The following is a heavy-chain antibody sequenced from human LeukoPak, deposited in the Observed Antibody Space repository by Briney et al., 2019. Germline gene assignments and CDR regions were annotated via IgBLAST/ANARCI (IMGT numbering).Heavy chain of an antibody. CDR2: IIPIFGTA. V-gene: IGHV1-69*05. CDR1: GGTFSSYA. CDR3: ARRIAAPTNWFDP. Sequence: SVKVSCKASGGTFSSYAISWVRQAPGQGLEWMGGIIPIFGTANYAQKFQGRVTITTDESTSTAYMELSSLRSEDTAVYYCARRIAAPTNWFDPWGQGTLATVSS. D-gene: IGHD6-13*01. J-gene: IGHJ5*02.